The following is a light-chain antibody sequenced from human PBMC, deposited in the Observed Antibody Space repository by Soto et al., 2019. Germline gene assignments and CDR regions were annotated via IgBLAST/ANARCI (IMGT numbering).Light chain of an antibody. J-gene: IGKJ4*01. CDR3: QQLNYF. CDR1: QGISSY. CDR2: AAS. V-gene: IGKV1-9*01. Sequence: DIQLTQSASFLTACVGDRVTITCRASQGISSYLAWYQQKPGKAPKLLIYAASTLQSGVPSRFSGSGSGTEFTLTISSLQPEDFATYYCQQLNYFFGGGTKVEIK.